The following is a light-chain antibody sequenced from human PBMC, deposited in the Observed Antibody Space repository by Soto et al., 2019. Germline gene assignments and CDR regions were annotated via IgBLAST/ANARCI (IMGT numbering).Light chain of an antibody. CDR3: QHYYSYPFT. CDR1: QGISNC. J-gene: IGKJ1*01. CDR2: EAS. Sequence: DIQMTQSPSTLSASVGDRVTITCRASQGISNCLGWYQEKPRQAPKVLIYEASNLESGVPSRFSGGGSGRDFTLTISSMEPDEFATYYWQHYYSYPFTCGQGTKV. V-gene: IGKV1-5*03.